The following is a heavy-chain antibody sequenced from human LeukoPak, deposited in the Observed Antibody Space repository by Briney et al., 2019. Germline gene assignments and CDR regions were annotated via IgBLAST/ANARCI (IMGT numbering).Heavy chain of an antibody. J-gene: IGHJ4*02. V-gene: IGHV3-20*04. CDR2: INGNGGSS. CDR3: ARHDFWSGFKGGDY. D-gene: IGHD3-3*01. CDR1: GFTFDNYG. Sequence: GGTLRLSCAASGFTFDNYGMSWVRQVPGKGLEWVSSINGNGGSSAYADSVKGRFTISRDNAKNSLYLQMNSLRAEDTAFYYCARHDFWSGFKGGDYWGQGTLVTVSS.